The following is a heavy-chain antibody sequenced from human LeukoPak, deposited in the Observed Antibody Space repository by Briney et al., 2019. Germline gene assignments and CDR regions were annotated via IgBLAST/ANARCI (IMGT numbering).Heavy chain of an antibody. D-gene: IGHD6-19*01. CDR3: ARSPAVAGTGNDY. CDR1: GYTFTRYD. V-gene: IGHV1-8*01. CDR2: MKPNSGNT. Sequence: ASLKVSCKASGYTFTRYDINSVRQAPGQGLEWIGWMKPNSGNTGYAHKSQSRVTLTRHTSIRTAYMKLSSLRSEYTAVYYCARSPAVAGTGNDYWGQGTLVTVSS. J-gene: IGHJ4*02.